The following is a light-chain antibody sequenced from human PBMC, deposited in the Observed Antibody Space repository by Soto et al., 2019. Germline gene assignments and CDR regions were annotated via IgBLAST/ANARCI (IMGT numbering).Light chain of an antibody. CDR2: EVV. CDR3: KSYAGSNTYV. J-gene: IGLJ1*01. V-gene: IGLV2-8*01. Sequence: QSALTQPPSASGSPGLSVTIFCTGTKNDIGVYDFVSWYQHHPGKAPRLIIYEVVQRPSGVPDRFSGSKSGNTASLTVSGLQAADEADYFCKSYAGSNTYVFGSGTKVTVL. CDR1: KNDIGVYDF.